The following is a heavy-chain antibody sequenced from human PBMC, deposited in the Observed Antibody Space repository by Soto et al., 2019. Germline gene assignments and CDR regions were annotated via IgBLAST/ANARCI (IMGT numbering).Heavy chain of an antibody. V-gene: IGHV3-13*04. CDR1: GFTFSTFG. CDR3: ARGGPWSYRYYYGMDV. CDR2: IGTAGDT. J-gene: IGHJ6*02. D-gene: IGHD3-16*02. Sequence: GGSLRLSCTASGFTFSTFGMTWVRQAPGRGLEWVSAIGTAGDTYYPGSVKGRFTISRENAKNSLYLQMNSLRAGDTAVYYCARGGPWSYRYYYGMDVWGQGTTVTVSS.